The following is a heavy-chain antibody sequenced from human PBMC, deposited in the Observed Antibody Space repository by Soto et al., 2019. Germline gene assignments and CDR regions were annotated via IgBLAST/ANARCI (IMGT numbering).Heavy chain of an antibody. V-gene: IGHV6-1*01. CDR3: AKGDNLGPKTGYAFDP. CDR1: GDSVSSNTAS. Sequence: PSQTLSLTCAISGDSVSSNTASWNWIRQSPSRGLEWLGRTYFRSKRYNDYAVSVKSRIIINPDTSNNQFSLQLNSVTPEDTAVYFCAKGDNLGPKTGYAFDPGGQGIMVTVS. CDR2: TYFRSKRYN. D-gene: IGHD5-12*01. J-gene: IGHJ5*02.